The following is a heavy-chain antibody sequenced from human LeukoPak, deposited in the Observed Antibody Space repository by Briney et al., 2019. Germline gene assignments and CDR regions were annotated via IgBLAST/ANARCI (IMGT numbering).Heavy chain of an antibody. CDR2: IYYSGST. Sequence: SETLSLTCTVSGGSISSSSYYWGWIRQPPGKGLEWIGSIYYSGSTYYNPSLKSRVTISVDTSKNQFSLKLSSVTAADTAVYYCATIPRYFDWLLLYWGQGTLVTVSS. CDR3: ATIPRYFDWLLLY. V-gene: IGHV4-39*01. D-gene: IGHD3-9*01. CDR1: GGSISSSSYY. J-gene: IGHJ4*02.